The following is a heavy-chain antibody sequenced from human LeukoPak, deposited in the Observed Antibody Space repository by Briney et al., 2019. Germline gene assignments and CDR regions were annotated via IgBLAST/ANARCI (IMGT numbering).Heavy chain of an antibody. Sequence: SETLSLTCAVYGGSFSGYYWSWIRQPPGKGLEWIGEINHSGSTNYNPSLKSQVTISVDTSKNQFSLKLSSVTAADTAVYYCARGRLHYDSSGYSYWGQGTLVTVSS. CDR3: ARGRLHYDSSGYSY. V-gene: IGHV4-34*01. J-gene: IGHJ4*02. D-gene: IGHD3-22*01. CDR2: INHSGST. CDR1: GGSFSGYY.